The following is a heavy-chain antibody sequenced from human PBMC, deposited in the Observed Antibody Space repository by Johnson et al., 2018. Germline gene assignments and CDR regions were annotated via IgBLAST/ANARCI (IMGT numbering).Heavy chain of an antibody. CDR2: LWYDGSNK. D-gene: IGHD3-9*01. Sequence: QVQLVESGGGVVQPGRSLRLSCAASGFTFSSYGMHWVRQAPGKGLEWVAVLWYDGSNKYYADSVEGRFTISRDNSKNTLYLQMNTMRAEARAVYDGARPPERTIGGATTEHDYYGMDVWGQGTTVTVSS. J-gene: IGHJ6*02. CDR1: GFTFSSYG. V-gene: IGHV3-33*01. CDR3: ARPPERTIGGATTEHDYYGMDV.